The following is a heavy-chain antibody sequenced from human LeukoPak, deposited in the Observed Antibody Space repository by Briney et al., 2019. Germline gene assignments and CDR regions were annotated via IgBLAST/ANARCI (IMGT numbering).Heavy chain of an antibody. CDR1: GFTFSSYS. Sequence: GGSLRLSCAASGFTFSSYSMNWVRQAPGKGLEWVSSISSSSSYIYYADSVKGRFTISRDNAKNSLYLQMNSLRAEDTAVYYCARDRNLEWEPSDHAFDIWGQGTMVTVSS. V-gene: IGHV3-21*01. CDR3: ARDRNLEWEPSDHAFDI. D-gene: IGHD3-3*01. J-gene: IGHJ3*02. CDR2: ISSSSSYI.